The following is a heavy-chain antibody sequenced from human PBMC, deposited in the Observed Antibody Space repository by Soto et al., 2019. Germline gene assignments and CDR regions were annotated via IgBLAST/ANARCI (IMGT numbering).Heavy chain of an antibody. CDR1: GYTFTGYY. Sequence: QVQLVQSGAEVKKPEASVKVSCKASGYTFTGYYMHWVRQAPGQGLEWMGWINPNSGGTNYAQKFQGWVTMTRDTSISTAYMELSRLRSDDTAVYYCARAYSSSWNWFDPWGQGTLVTVSS. CDR2: INPNSGGT. V-gene: IGHV1-2*04. J-gene: IGHJ5*02. CDR3: ARAYSSSWNWFDP. D-gene: IGHD6-13*01.